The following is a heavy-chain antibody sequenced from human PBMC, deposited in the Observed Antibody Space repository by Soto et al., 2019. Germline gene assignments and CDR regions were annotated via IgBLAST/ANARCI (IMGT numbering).Heavy chain of an antibody. CDR2: ISSRSRTK. V-gene: IGHV3-48*02. J-gene: IGHJ6*02. Sequence: GGSLRLSCAASGFSLSSYGMNWVRQAPGKGLEWVSYISSRSRTKYYAGSVKGRFTISRDNAKNSLYLQMDSLRDDDTAVYYCAKEGQWQPSWADVWGQGTTVTVSS. CDR1: GFSLSSYG. D-gene: IGHD6-19*01. CDR3: AKEGQWQPSWADV.